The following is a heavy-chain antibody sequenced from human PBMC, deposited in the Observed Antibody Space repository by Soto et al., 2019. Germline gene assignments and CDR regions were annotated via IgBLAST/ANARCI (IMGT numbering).Heavy chain of an antibody. CDR2: INHSGST. CDR1: GGSFSGYY. Sequence: PSEPLPLTCAVYGGSFSGYYWSWTRQPPGKGLEWIGEINHSGSTNYNPSLKSRVTISVDTSKNQFSLKLSSVTAADTAVYYCARGATMIVVAPAVYYYGMDVWGQGTTVTVSS. D-gene: IGHD3-22*01. V-gene: IGHV4-34*01. J-gene: IGHJ6*02. CDR3: ARGATMIVVAPAVYYYGMDV.